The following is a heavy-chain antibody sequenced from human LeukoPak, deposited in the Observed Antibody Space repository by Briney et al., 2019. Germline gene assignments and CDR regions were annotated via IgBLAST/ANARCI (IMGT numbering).Heavy chain of an antibody. CDR2: IIPILGTS. D-gene: IGHD3-22*01. J-gene: IGHJ1*01. Sequence: ASVKVSCKASGSTFSTYAINWVRHAPGQGLEWMGGIIPILGTSNYAQRFQGRVTITADESSGTAYLALSNLRSEDTAIYSCATTRDYYETSGYTLLQDWGQGTLVTVSS. CDR3: ATTRDYYETSGYTLLQD. CDR1: GSTFSTYA. V-gene: IGHV1-69*13.